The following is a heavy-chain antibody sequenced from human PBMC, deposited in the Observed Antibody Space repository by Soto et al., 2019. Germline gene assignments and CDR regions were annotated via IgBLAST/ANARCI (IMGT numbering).Heavy chain of an antibody. CDR3: ARARDFWSGRPIPFDY. D-gene: IGHD3-3*01. CDR2: ISYDGSNK. Sequence: QVQLVESGGGVVQPGRSLRLSCAASGFTFSSYAMHWVRQAPGKGLEWVAVISYDGSNKYYADSVKGRFTISRYNSKNTLYLQMSSLRAEDTVLYYCARARDFWSGRPIPFDYWGQGTLVTVSS. V-gene: IGHV3-30-3*01. J-gene: IGHJ4*02. CDR1: GFTFSSYA.